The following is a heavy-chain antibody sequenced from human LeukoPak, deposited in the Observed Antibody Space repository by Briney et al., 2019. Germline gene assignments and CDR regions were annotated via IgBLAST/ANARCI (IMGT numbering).Heavy chain of an antibody. V-gene: IGHV4-39*01. CDR2: IYYSGST. Sequence: SETLSLTCTVSGGSISSSSYYWGWIRQPPGKGLEWIGSIYYSGSTYYNPSLKSRVTISADTSKNQVSLQLNFVTPEDTAVFYCAREYCSGGRCSVNDPFDSWGQGTLVTVSP. J-gene: IGHJ5*01. CDR1: GGSISSSSYY. D-gene: IGHD2-15*01. CDR3: AREYCSGGRCSVNDPFDS.